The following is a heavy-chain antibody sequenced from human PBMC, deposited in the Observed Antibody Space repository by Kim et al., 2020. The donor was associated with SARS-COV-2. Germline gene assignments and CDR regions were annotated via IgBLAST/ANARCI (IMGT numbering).Heavy chain of an antibody. CDR3: AREGGTVVTLHNWFDP. V-gene: IGHV4-30-2*04. D-gene: IGHD2-21*02. Sequence: LTSRVTISVDTSKNQFSLKLSSVTAADTAVYYCAREGGTVVTLHNWFDPWGQGTLVTVSS. J-gene: IGHJ5*02.